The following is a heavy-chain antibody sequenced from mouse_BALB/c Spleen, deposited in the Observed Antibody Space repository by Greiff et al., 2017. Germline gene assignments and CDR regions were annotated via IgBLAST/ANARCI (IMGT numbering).Heavy chain of an antibody. CDR3: ASEGVITTVVATWEDY. Sequence: EVKLVESGGGLVKPGGSLKLSCAASGFTFSSYAMSWVRQTPEKRLEWVASISSGGSTYYPDSVKGRFTISRDNARNILYLQMSRLRSEDTAMYYCASEGVITTVVATWEDYWGQGTSVTVSS. J-gene: IGHJ4*01. D-gene: IGHD1-1*01. CDR2: ISSGGST. V-gene: IGHV5-6-5*01. CDR1: GFTFSSYA.